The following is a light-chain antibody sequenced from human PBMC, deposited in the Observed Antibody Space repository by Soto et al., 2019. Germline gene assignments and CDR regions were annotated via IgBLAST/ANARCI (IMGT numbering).Light chain of an antibody. CDR1: SSDVGGYNY. CDR3: NSYTSKSTGV. J-gene: IGLJ1*01. Sequence: QSALTQPASVSGSPGQSITISCTGTSSDVGGYNYVSWYQQHPVKAPKLIIYEVSHRPSGVSNRVSGSKSGNTASLTISGLQSEDEDYSYCNSYTSKSTGVFGTGTKLTVL. CDR2: EVS. V-gene: IGLV2-14*01.